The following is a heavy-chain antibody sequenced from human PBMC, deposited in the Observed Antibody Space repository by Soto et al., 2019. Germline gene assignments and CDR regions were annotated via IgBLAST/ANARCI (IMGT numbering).Heavy chain of an antibody. CDR2: IKSRGSGGTT. CDR3: SWSRSINYYFDS. Sequence: GGSLRLSCAASGFKFSDAWMSWVRQAPGKGPEWVGRIKSRGSGGTTDYAAPVKGRFTISRDDSQNTLFLQMNSLKTEDTAVYYCSWSRSINYYFDSWGQGTLVTVPQ. CDR1: GFKFSDAW. J-gene: IGHJ4*02. D-gene: IGHD3-3*01. V-gene: IGHV3-15*01.